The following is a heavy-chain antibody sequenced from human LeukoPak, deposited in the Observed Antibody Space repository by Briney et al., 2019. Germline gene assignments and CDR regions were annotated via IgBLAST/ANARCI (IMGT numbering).Heavy chain of an antibody. Sequence: GGSLRLSCAASGFTVSSNYMSWVRQAPGKGLEWVSVIYSGGGTYYADSVKGRFTISRDNSKNTLYLQMNSLRAEDTAVYYCARDLKIAAAVDYWGQGTLVTVSS. CDR1: GFTVSSNY. J-gene: IGHJ4*02. CDR3: ARDLKIAAAVDY. D-gene: IGHD6-13*01. CDR2: IYSGGGT. V-gene: IGHV3-66*01.